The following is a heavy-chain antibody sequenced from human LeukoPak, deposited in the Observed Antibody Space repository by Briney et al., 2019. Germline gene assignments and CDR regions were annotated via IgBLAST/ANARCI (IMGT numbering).Heavy chain of an antibody. D-gene: IGHD5-12*01. J-gene: IGHJ6*03. Sequence: GRSLRLSCAASGFTFDDYAMHWVRQAPGKGLEWDSGISWNSGSIGYADSVKGRFTTSRDNAKNSLHLQMNSLRAEDTALYYCAREMALGSGYDSARLVLGDYYYYYMDVWGKGTTVTISS. CDR2: ISWNSGSI. CDR3: AREMALGSGYDSARLVLGDYYYYYMDV. V-gene: IGHV3-9*01. CDR1: GFTFDDYA.